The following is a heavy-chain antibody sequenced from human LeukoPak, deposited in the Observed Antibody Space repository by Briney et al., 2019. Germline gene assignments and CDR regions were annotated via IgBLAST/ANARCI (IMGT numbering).Heavy chain of an antibody. J-gene: IGHJ4*02. V-gene: IGHV1-8*02. D-gene: IGHD3-10*01. CDR3: ARFRWGSGSPDFDY. CDR2: IIPNSGNT. Sequence: ASVKVSCKASGGTFSSYAINWVRQAPGQGLEWMGWIIPNSGNTGYTQKFQGRVTMTSDNSISTAYMELSSLTSEDTAVYYCARFRWGSGSPDFDYWGQGTLVTVSS. CDR1: GGTFSSYA.